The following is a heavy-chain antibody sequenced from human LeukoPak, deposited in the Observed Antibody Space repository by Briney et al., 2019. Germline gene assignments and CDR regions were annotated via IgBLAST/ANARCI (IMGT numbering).Heavy chain of an antibody. CDR3: ARYRDYYDPGFDY. V-gene: IGHV1-8*01. CDR1: GYTFTSYD. CDR2: MNPNSGNT. Sequence: ASVKVSCKASGYTFTSYDINWVRQAPGQGLEWMGWMNPNSGNTGYAQKFQGRGTMTRNTSICTAYMELSSLRSEDTAVYYCARYRDYYDPGFDYWGQGTLVTVSS. J-gene: IGHJ4*02. D-gene: IGHD3-22*01.